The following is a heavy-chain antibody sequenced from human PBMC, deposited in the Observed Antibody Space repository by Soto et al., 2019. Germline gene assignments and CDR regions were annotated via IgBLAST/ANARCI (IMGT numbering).Heavy chain of an antibody. V-gene: IGHV1-69*01. CDR3: AREQGVTMVRGPQDGMDV. CDR1: GGTFSSYA. Sequence: QVQLVQSGAEVKKPGSSVKVSCKASGGTFSSYAISWVRQAPGQGLEWMGGIIPIFGTANYAQKFQGRVTITADESTSPDYMELSSLRSEDTAVYYCAREQGVTMVRGPQDGMDVWGQGTTVTVSS. CDR2: IIPIFGTA. D-gene: IGHD3-10*01. J-gene: IGHJ6*02.